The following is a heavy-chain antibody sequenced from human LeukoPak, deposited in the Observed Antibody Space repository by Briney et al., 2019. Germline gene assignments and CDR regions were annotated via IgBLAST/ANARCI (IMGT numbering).Heavy chain of an antibody. D-gene: IGHD3-10*01. CDR1: GFTVSSNY. V-gene: IGHV3-53*01. CDR3: AKSRFQLRVVRGVTDY. CDR2: IYSGGST. J-gene: IGHJ4*02. Sequence: GGSLRLSCAASGFTVSSNYMSWVRQAPGKGLEWVSVIYSGGSTYYADSVKGRFTISRDNSKNTLYLQMSSLRAEDTAVYYCAKSRFQLRVVRGVTDYWGQGTLVTVSS.